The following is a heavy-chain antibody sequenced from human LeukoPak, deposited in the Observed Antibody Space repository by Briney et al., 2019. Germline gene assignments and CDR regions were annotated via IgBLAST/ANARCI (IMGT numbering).Heavy chain of an antibody. CDR1: GFTFSSYW. V-gene: IGHV3-7*01. Sequence: PGGSLRLSCAAPGFTFSSYWMSWVRQAPGKGLEWVANIKQDGSEKYYVDSVKGRFTISRDNAKNSLYLQMNSLRAEDTAVYYCAGSSGYSYGYIDYWGQGTLVTVSS. D-gene: IGHD5-18*01. CDR3: AGSSGYSYGYIDY. J-gene: IGHJ4*02. CDR2: IKQDGSEK.